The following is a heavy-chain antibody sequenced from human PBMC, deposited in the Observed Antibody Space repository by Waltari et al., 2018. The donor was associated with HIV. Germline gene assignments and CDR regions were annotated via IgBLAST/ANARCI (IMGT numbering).Heavy chain of an antibody. CDR1: GYDFSTFD. D-gene: IGHD3-3*01. CDR3: ARSRPGAVFGDN. V-gene: IGHV1-8*01. Sequence: QVQLVQSGADVKQPGASVKVSCKTSGYDFSTFDINWVRQATGQGREWRGWMSPNSGKTGDTQKVNGRRRMTRDTSIDSAKMGLSRLTAHDTAVYYCARSRPGAVFGDNWGQGTLVVVSS. CDR2: MSPNSGKT. J-gene: IGHJ4*02.